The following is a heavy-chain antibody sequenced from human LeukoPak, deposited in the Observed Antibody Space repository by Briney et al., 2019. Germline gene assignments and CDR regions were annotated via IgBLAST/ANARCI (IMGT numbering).Heavy chain of an antibody. CDR3: ARDMKGIPGIGDAFDI. D-gene: IGHD1-14*01. CDR2: IYTSGST. J-gene: IGHJ3*02. V-gene: IGHV4-4*07. Sequence: SETLSLTCAVYDGSFSGYYWSWIRQPAGKGLEWIGRIYTSGSTNYNPSLKSRVTMSVDTSKNQFSLKLSSVTAADTAVYYCARDMKGIPGIGDAFDIWGQGTMVTVSS. CDR1: DGSFSGYY.